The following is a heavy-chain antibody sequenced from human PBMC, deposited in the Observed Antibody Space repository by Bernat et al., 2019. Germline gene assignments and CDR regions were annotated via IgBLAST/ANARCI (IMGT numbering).Heavy chain of an antibody. CDR3: ARDPQPHDYDFWSED. CDR2: ISSSSYI. Sequence: EVQLVESGGGLVKPGGSLRLSCAASGFTFSSYSMNWVRQAPGKGLEWVSYISSSSYIYYADSVKGRFTISRDNAKNSLYLQMNSLRAEDTAVYYCARDPQPHDYDFWSEDWGQGTLVTVSS. CDR1: GFTFSSYS. J-gene: IGHJ4*02. D-gene: IGHD3-3*01. V-gene: IGHV3-21*05.